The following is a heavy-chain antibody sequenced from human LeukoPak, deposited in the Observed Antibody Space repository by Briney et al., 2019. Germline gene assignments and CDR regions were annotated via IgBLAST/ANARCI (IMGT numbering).Heavy chain of an antibody. J-gene: IGHJ5*02. Sequence: GGPLRLSCAASGFTFSTFAMSWVRQAPGKGLEWVSAISGSGGGTYYADSVKGRLTISRDNSKNTLYLQMSSLRAEDTAVYYCAKAFSAYENWPPNWFDPWGQGTLVTVSS. CDR1: GFTFSTFA. CDR3: AKAFSAYENWPPNWFDP. CDR2: ISGSGGGT. V-gene: IGHV3-23*01. D-gene: IGHD5-12*01.